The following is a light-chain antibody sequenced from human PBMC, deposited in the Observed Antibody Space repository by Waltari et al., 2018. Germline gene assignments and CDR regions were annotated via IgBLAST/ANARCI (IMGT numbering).Light chain of an antibody. J-gene: IGLJ2*01. V-gene: IGLV2-14*01. CDR3: SSYTSSTTGI. CDR2: DVS. CDR1: SRDIGPYEH. Sequence: SALTQPDSVSGSPGQSITISCTGLSRDIGPYEHVSWYQQHPGKAPKVIIYDVSNRPSGVSNRFSGSKSGSSASLTISGLQAEDEADYYCSSYTSSTTGIFGGGTKLTVL.